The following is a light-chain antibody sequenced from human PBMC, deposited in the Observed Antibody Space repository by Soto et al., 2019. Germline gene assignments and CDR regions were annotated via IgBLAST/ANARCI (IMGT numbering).Light chain of an antibody. CDR1: SSNIGSSN. CDR2: SNN. J-gene: IGLJ2*01. Sequence: QSVLTQPPSASGTPGQRVTISCSGSSSNIGSSNVNWYQHVPGTAPRLLIYSNNRRPSGVPDRFSGSKSGPSASLAISGLQSEDEADYYCGAWDASLNGLIFGGGTKLTVL. V-gene: IGLV1-44*01. CDR3: GAWDASLNGLI.